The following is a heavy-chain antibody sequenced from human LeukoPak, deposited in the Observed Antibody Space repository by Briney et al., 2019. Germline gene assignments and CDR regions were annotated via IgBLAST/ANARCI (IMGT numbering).Heavy chain of an antibody. CDR2: IYYSGST. Sequence: PSETLSLTCTVSGGSISSSSYYWGWIRRPPAKGLEWFGSIYYSGSTSYNPSLKSRVTISVDTSKNQFSLNLSSVTAADTAVYYCARLAYYYDSSGHDAFDIWGQGTMVTVSS. V-gene: IGHV4-39*01. CDR3: ARLAYYYDSSGHDAFDI. J-gene: IGHJ3*02. CDR1: GGSISSSSYY. D-gene: IGHD3-22*01.